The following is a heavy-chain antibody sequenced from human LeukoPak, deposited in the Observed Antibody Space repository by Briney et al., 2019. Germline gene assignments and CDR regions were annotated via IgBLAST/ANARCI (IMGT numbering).Heavy chain of an antibody. CDR3: AREGGPYRPLDY. V-gene: IGHV4-4*02. J-gene: IGHJ4*02. CDR2: VELSGRT. Sequence: SETLSLTCGVSGGSISSTNWWTWVRQPPGEGLEWIGEVELSGRTNYNPSLESRVTISVDMSANHISLKLTSVTAADTAVYYCAREGGPYRPLDYSGQGTLVTVAS. CDR1: GGSISSTNW.